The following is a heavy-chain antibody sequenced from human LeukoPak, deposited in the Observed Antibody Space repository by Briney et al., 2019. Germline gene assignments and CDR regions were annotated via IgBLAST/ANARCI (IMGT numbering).Heavy chain of an antibody. D-gene: IGHD3-10*01. CDR1: GFTFSSSG. CDR3: AKGGVRPVTSGDY. V-gene: IGHV3-33*03. CDR2: IGNDGNRE. Sequence: NPGGSLRLSCAASGFTFSSSGMHWVRQAPGKGLEWVAVIGNDGNREYYADSVKGRFTISRDNFKNTVYLQMNSLRADDTAIYYCAKGGVRPVTSGDYWGQGTLVTVSS. J-gene: IGHJ4*02.